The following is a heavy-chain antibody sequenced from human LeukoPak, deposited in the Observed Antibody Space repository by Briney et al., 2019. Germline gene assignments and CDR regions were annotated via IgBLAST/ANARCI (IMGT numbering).Heavy chain of an antibody. J-gene: IGHJ4*02. CDR1: GFTFSSYA. V-gene: IGHV3-30-3*01. Sequence: GRSLILSCAASGFTFSSYAMHWVRQAPGKGLEWVAVISYDGSNKYYADSVKGRFTISRDNSKNTLYLQMNSLRAEDTAVYYCARGAVADYWGQGTLVTVSS. CDR2: ISYDGSNK. CDR3: ARGAVADY. D-gene: IGHD6-19*01.